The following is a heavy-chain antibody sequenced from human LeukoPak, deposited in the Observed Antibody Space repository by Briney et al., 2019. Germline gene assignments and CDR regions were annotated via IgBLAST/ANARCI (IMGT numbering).Heavy chain of an antibody. V-gene: IGHV1-69*04. CDR1: GGTFSSYA. CDR2: IIPILGIA. Sequence: SVKVSCKASGGTFSSYAISWVRQAPGQGLEWMGRIIPILGIANYAQKFQRRVTITADKSTSTAYMELSSLRSEDTAVYYCARVTEARPFGELLPITWGQGTLVTVSS. J-gene: IGHJ5*02. CDR3: ARVTEARPFGELLPIT. D-gene: IGHD3-10*01.